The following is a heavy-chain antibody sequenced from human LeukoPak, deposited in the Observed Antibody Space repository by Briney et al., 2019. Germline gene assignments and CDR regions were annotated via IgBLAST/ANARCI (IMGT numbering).Heavy chain of an antibody. J-gene: IGHJ5*02. CDR2: IVVGSGNT. CDR1: GFTFTSSA. V-gene: IGHV1-58*01. CDR3: AAGGTDGDYSDYNWFDP. D-gene: IGHD4-17*01. Sequence: EASVNVSCTASGFTFTSSAVQWVRQARGQRLEWIGWIVVGSGNTNYAQKFQERVTITRDMSTSTAYMELSSLRSEDTAVYYCAAGGTDGDYSDYNWFDPWGQGTLVTVSS.